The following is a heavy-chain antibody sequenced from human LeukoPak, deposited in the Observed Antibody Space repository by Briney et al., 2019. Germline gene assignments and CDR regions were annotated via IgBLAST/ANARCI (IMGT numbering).Heavy chain of an antibody. V-gene: IGHV3-48*04. Sequence: PGGSLRLSCAASGFTFSSYSMNWVRQAPGKGLEWISYMGSSGKTIYYADSVKGRFTISRDNAKNSLYLQMNSLRAEDTAVYYCARVSTVALDAFDIWGRGTMVTVSS. CDR3: ARVSTVALDAFDI. CDR2: MGSSGKTI. CDR1: GFTFSSYS. D-gene: IGHD4-23*01. J-gene: IGHJ3*02.